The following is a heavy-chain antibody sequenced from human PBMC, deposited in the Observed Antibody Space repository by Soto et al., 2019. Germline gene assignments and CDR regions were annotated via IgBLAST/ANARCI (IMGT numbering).Heavy chain of an antibody. J-gene: IGHJ4*02. D-gene: IGHD1-20*01. CDR1: GDSVSSTRVT. V-gene: IGHV6-1*01. CDR2: TYYRSKWSN. Sequence: SQTLSLTCDISGDSVSSTRVTWNWIRQSPSRGLEWLGSTYYRSKWSNDYPVSMKNRITVTPDTSKNQFSLQLNSVIPEDTAVYFCARGVYNNKLKFDYWGQGTLVTVSS. CDR3: ARGVYNNKLKFDY.